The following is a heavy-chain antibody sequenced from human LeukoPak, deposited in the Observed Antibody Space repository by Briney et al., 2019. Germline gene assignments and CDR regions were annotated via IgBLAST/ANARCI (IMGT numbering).Heavy chain of an antibody. J-gene: IGHJ5*02. CDR1: GFTFSSYG. Sequence: GGSLRLSCVASGFTFSSYGMHWVRQAPGKGLEWVAFIRFDGSNKYYADSVKGRFTISRDNSKNTLSLQMNSLRPEDTAVYYCARTYYYGSGSYFPYWFDPWGQGTLVTVSS. D-gene: IGHD3-10*01. V-gene: IGHV3-30*02. CDR3: ARTYYYGSGSYFPYWFDP. CDR2: IRFDGSNK.